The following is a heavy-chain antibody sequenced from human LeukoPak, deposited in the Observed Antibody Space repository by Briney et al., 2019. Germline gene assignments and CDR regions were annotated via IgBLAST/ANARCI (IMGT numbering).Heavy chain of an antibody. CDR3: ARAKPSYGSGSYFLDY. CDR1: GGSISSYY. J-gene: IGHJ4*02. D-gene: IGHD3-10*01. CDR2: IYYSGST. Sequence: ETLSLTCTVSGGSISSYYWSWIRQPPGKGLEWIGYIYYSGSTNYNPSLKSRVTISVDTSKSQFSLKLSSVTAADTAVYYCARAKPSYGSGSYFLDYWGQGTLVTVSS. V-gene: IGHV4-59*01.